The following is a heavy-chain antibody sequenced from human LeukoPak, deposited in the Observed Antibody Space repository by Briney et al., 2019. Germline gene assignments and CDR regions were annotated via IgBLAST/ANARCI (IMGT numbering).Heavy chain of an antibody. V-gene: IGHV4-31*03. J-gene: IGHJ4*02. CDR1: GGSISSGGYY. Sequence: PSETLSLTCTVSGGSISSGGYYWSWIRQHPGKGLEWIGYIYYSGSTYYNPSLKSRVTISVDTSKNQFSLKLSSVTAADTAVYYCARVDDFWSGYAFDYWGQGTLITVSS. CDR3: ARVDDFWSGYAFDY. CDR2: IYYSGST. D-gene: IGHD3-3*01.